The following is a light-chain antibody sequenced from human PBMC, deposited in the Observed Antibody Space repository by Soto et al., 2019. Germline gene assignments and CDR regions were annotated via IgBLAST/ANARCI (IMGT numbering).Light chain of an antibody. CDR3: QQSYSTPLT. J-gene: IGKJ4*01. V-gene: IGKV1-39*01. Sequence: DIQMTQSPSSLSASVGDRVTITCLASQSISSNLNWYQQKPGKAPKLLIYAASSLQSGVPSRFSGGGSGTDFTLTISSLQPEDFATYSCQQSYSTPLTFGGGTNV. CDR2: AAS. CDR1: QSISSN.